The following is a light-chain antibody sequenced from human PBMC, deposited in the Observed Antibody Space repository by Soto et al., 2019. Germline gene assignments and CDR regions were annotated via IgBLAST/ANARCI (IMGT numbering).Light chain of an antibody. J-gene: IGLJ1*01. CDR1: ISNIGSSY. Sequence: QSLRTQAPSTCGTPGQRVTISCSGSISNIGSSYVFWFQHLPGTAPKLLMYNNNQRPSGVPDRVSASKSGTSASLAISGLRSEDEADYYCAAWDDRVSGYVFGTGTKVTV. CDR2: NNN. CDR3: AAWDDRVSGYV. V-gene: IGLV1-47*02.